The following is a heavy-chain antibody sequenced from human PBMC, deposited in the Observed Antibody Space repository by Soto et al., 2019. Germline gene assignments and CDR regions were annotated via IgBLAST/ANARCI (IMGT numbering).Heavy chain of an antibody. CDR3: ARIRLFDILPHRSYYFDY. CDR2: IYHSGST. V-gene: IGHV4-38-2*01. CDR1: GYSISSGYY. J-gene: IGHJ4*02. D-gene: IGHD3-9*01. Sequence: SETLSLTCAVSGYSISSGYYWGWIRQPPGKGLEWIGSIYHSGSTYYNPSLKSRVTISVDTSKNQFSLKLSSVTAADTAVYYCARIRLFDILPHRSYYFDYWGQGTLVTVSS.